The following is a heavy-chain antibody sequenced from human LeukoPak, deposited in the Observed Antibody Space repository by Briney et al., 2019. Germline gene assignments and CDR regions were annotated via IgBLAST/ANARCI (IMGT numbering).Heavy chain of an antibody. V-gene: IGHV4-39*07. CDR3: ARVYSYGYSLDY. J-gene: IGHJ4*02. CDR2: IYHSGST. Sequence: SSETLSPTCTVSGGSISSSSYYWGWIRQPPGKGLEWIGSIYHSGSTYYNPSLKSRVTISVDTSKNQFSLKLSSVTAADTAVYYCARVYSYGYSLDYWGQGTLVTVSS. D-gene: IGHD5-18*01. CDR1: GGSISSSSYY.